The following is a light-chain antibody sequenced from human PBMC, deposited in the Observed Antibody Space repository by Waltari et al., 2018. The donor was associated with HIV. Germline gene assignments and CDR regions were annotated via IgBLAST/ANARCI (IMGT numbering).Light chain of an antibody. CDR3: YSAADNNLRV. CDR1: VLAKKY. Sequence: SSELTQPSSVSVSPGQTARITCSGDVLAKKYARWFQQKPGQAPVLVIYKDSERPSGSPERYSGSSSGTTVTLTISGAQVEDEADYYCYSAADNNLRVFGGGTKLTVL. V-gene: IGLV3-27*01. CDR2: KDS. J-gene: IGLJ3*02.